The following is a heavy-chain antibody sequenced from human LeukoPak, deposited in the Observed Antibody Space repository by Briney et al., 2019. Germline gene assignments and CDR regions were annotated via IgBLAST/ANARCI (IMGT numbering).Heavy chain of an antibody. D-gene: IGHD2-15*01. CDR1: GFTFSSYS. CDR3: AKGWWNTGFDL. Sequence: GESLRLSCVASGFTFSSYSMTWVRQAPGKGLEWVSSMSSSSAYIYYADSLKGRFTISRDNAENSLYLEMNSLRAEDTAVYYCAKGWWNTGFDLWGQGTMVTVSP. CDR2: MSSSSAYI. J-gene: IGHJ3*01. V-gene: IGHV3-21*01.